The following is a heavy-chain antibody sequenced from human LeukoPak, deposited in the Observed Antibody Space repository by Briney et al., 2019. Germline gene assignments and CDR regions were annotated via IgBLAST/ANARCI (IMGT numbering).Heavy chain of an antibody. CDR1: GFTFSSYS. J-gene: IGHJ4*02. CDR2: ISSSSSYI. D-gene: IGHD3-22*01. V-gene: IGHV3-21*01. CDR3: ARVTPPEYYYDSNYFDY. Sequence: GGSLRLSCAASGFTFSSYSMNWVRQAPGKGLEWVSSISSSSSYIYYADSVKGRFTISRDNAKNSLYLQMNSLRAEDTAVYYCARVTPPEYYYDSNYFDYWGQGTLVTVSS.